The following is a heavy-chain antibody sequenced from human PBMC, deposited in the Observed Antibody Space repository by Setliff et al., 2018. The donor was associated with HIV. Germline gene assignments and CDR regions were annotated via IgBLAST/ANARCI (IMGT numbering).Heavy chain of an antibody. CDR1: GYTFTGYY. CDR3: ARDLLYYYDSSGYYSDAFDT. D-gene: IGHD3-22*01. J-gene: IGHJ3*02. V-gene: IGHV1-46*01. Sequence: EASVKVSCKASGYTFTGYYMHWVRQAPGQGLEWMGWINPSGGSTSYAQKFQGRVTMTRDTSTSTVYMELSRLRSDDTAVYYCARDLLYYYDSSGYYSDAFDTWGQGTMVTVSS. CDR2: INPSGGST.